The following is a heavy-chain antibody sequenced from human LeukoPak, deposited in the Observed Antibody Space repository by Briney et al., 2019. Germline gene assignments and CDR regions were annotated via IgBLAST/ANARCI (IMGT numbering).Heavy chain of an antibody. V-gene: IGHV4-38-2*02. D-gene: IGHD3-22*01. CDR1: GCSISSGYY. J-gene: IGHJ3*02. CDR3: ARVGSYYYDSSGLGAFDI. Sequence: PSETLSLTCTVSGCSISSGYYWGWIRQPPGKGLEWIGSIYHSGSTYYNPSLKSRVTISVDTSKNQFSLKLSSVTAADTAVYYCARVGSYYYDSSGLGAFDIWGQGTMVTVSS. CDR2: IYHSGST.